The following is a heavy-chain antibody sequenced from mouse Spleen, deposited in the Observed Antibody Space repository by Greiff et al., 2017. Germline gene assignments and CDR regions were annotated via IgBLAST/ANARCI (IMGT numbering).Heavy chain of an antibody. CDR2: IYPGSGST. CDR3: ARVGLRRAWFAY. Sequence: QVQLQQPGAELVKPGASVKMSCKASGYTFTSYWITWVKQRPGQGLEWIGDIYPGSGSTNYNEKFKSKATLTVDTSSSTAYMQLSSLTSEDSAVYYCARVGLRRAWFAYWGQGTLVTVSA. CDR1: GYTFTSYW. D-gene: IGHD2-4*01. J-gene: IGHJ3*01. V-gene: IGHV1-55*01.